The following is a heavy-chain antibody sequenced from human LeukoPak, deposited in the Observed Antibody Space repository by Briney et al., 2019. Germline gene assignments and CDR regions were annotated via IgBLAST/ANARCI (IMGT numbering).Heavy chain of an antibody. V-gene: IGHV4-39*01. CDR2: IYYSGST. CDR3: VKSGGYGLIDY. D-gene: IGHD1-26*01. J-gene: IGHJ4*02. Sequence: TSETLSLTCTVSGGSISSSSYYWGWIRQPPGKGLEWIGSIYYSGSTYYNPSLKSRVTISVDTSKNQFSLKLSSVTAADTAMYYCVKSGGYGLIDYWGQGTLVTVSS. CDR1: GGSISSSSYY.